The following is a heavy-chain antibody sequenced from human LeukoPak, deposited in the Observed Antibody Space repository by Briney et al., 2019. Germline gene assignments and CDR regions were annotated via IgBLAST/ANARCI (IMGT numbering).Heavy chain of an antibody. Sequence: SETLSLTCTVSGGSISSYYWSWIRQPAGKGLEWIGRLYTSGSTNYNPSLKSRVTMSVDTSKDQFSLKLTSMTAADTAVYYCARGGSSGYYYGWGQGTLVTVSS. D-gene: IGHD3-22*01. CDR1: GGSISSYY. J-gene: IGHJ4*02. CDR2: LYTSGST. CDR3: ARGGSSGYYYG. V-gene: IGHV4-4*07.